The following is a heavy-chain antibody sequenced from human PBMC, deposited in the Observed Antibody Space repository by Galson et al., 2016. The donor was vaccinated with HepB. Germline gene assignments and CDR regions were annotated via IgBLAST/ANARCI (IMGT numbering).Heavy chain of an antibody. V-gene: IGHV1-2*02. CDR2: INPNSGGA. CDR1: GYIFSGYY. D-gene: IGHD3-10*01. J-gene: IGHJ4*02. Sequence: SVKVSCKASGYIFSGYYIYWVRQAPGEGLQWMGWINPNSGGASYAQMFQGRVTMTRDTSISTASMELTRLTSDDTAVYYCARGHVYGSGSYYPDYWGQGNLVTVSS. CDR3: ARGHVYGSGSYYPDY.